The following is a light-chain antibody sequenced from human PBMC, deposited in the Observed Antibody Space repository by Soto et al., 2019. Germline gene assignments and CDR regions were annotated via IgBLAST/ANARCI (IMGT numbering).Light chain of an antibody. CDR1: QSLVKSDGNTY. Sequence: DAVMTKSPLSLPVTLGQPASISCRSSQSLVKSDGNTYLSWFQQRPGQSPRRLIYKISDRDSGVPDRFSGSGSGTEFTLKIDRVEAEDVGVYYCKQTTHWPWTFGQGTRVEIK. V-gene: IGKV2-30*01. CDR3: KQTTHWPWT. J-gene: IGKJ1*01. CDR2: KIS.